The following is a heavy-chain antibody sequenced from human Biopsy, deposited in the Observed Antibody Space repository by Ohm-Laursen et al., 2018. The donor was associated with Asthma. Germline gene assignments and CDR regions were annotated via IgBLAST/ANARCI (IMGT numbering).Heavy chain of an antibody. CDR2: ISYDGGNK. CDR3: ARTHERWTSIQDDALDI. D-gene: IGHD4-23*01. CDR1: GFTFSIYD. V-gene: IGHV3-30*03. J-gene: IGHJ3*02. Sequence: SLRLSCAASGFTFSIYDIHWVRQAPGKGLEWVAVISYDGGNKFYGDSVKGRFTLSRDNSRNTPYLQMNSLRVEDTAIYYCARTHERWTSIQDDALDIWGQGTMVIVSS.